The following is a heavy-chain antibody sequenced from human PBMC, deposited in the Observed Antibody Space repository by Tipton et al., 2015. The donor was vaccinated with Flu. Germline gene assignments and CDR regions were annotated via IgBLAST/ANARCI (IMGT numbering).Heavy chain of an antibody. CDR3: ARGGDIAVRLSSWTRQNWFDP. Sequence: TLSLTCTVSGGSIRSYSYYWGWIRQPPGKGLEWIGSIDYSGTTYYNPSLKSRVTISADTSKNQFSLKLSSVTAADTAVYYCARGGDIAVRLSSWTRQNWFDPWGQGTLVTVSS. V-gene: IGHV4-39*01. CDR1: GGSIRSYSYY. J-gene: IGHJ5*02. CDR2: IDYSGTT. D-gene: IGHD6-6*01.